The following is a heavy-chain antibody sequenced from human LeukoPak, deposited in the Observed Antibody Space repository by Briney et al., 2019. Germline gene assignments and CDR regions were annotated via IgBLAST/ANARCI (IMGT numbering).Heavy chain of an antibody. J-gene: IGHJ4*02. CDR3: ARADGSGGYYIAY. V-gene: IGHV1-46*01. CDR2: INPSGGST. D-gene: IGHD3-22*01. Sequence: ASVKVSCKASGYTFTRYYMHWVRQAPGQGLEWMGIINPSGGSTSYAQKFQDRVTMTRDTSTSTVYMELRSLRSEDTAVYYCARADGSGGYYIAYWGQGTLVTVSS. CDR1: GYTFTRYY.